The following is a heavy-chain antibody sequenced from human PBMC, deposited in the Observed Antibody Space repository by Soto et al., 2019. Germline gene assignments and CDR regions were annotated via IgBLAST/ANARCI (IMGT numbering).Heavy chain of an antibody. J-gene: IGHJ4*02. CDR1: GFTFSSYA. D-gene: IGHD6-13*01. V-gene: IGHV3-23*01. CDR2: ISGSGGST. CDR3: AKFHSSSWYGSVDY. Sequence: GGSLRLSCAASGFTFSSYAMSWVRQAPGKGLEWVSAISGSGGSTYYADSVKGRFTISRDNSKNTLYLQMNSLRAEDTAVYYCAKFHSSSWYGSVDYWGQGTLVTVSS.